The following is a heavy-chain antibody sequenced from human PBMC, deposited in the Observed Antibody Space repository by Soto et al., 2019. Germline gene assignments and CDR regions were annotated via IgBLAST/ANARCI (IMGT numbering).Heavy chain of an antibody. J-gene: IGHJ6*03. Sequence: GGSLRLSCAASGFTFSNYAMSWVRQAPGKGLEWVSAVSGSGASTYYADSVKGRFTISRYNSKDTLYLQMNSLRAEDTAVYFCAKRADSTAGYFSYYMDVWGKGTTVTVSS. CDR1: GFTFSNYA. V-gene: IGHV3-23*01. CDR3: AKRADSTAGYFSYYMDV. CDR2: VSGSGAST. D-gene: IGHD4-17*01.